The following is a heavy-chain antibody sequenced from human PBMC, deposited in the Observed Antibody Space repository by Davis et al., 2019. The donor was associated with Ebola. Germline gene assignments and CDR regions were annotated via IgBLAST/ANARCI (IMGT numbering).Heavy chain of an antibody. J-gene: IGHJ5*02. V-gene: IGHV4-34*01. CDR2: INHSGST. Sequence: SETLSLTCAVYGGSFSGYYWSWIRQPPGKGLEWIGEINHSGSTNYNPSLKSRVTISVDTSKNQFSLKLSSVTAADTAVYYCARDGYSSSWYRNWFDPWGQGTLVTVSS. CDR3: ARDGYSSSWYRNWFDP. CDR1: GGSFSGYY. D-gene: IGHD6-13*01.